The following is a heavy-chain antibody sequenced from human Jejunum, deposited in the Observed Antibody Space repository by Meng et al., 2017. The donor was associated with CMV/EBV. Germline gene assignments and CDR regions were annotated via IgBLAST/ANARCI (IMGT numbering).Heavy chain of an antibody. CDR3: ATADEYAIKY. Sequence: QVQLKEWGAGLLKPSETLSLTCTLSGGSFSAYTWSWIRQAPGKGMGWIAEIDHLRRTNFNPSLKSRVSISRDTSRDQFSLRLNSVTAADTAVYYCATADEYAIKYWGQGTLVTVSS. V-gene: IGHV4-34*01. J-gene: IGHJ4*02. CDR2: IDHLRRT. CDR1: GGSFSAYT. D-gene: IGHD5-12*01.